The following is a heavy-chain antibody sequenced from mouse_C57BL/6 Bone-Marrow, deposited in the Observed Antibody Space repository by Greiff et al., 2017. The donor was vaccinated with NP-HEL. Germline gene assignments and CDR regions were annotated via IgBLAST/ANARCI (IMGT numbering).Heavy chain of an antibody. Sequence: ESGPGLVKPSQSLSLTCSVTGYSITSGYYWNWIRQFPGNKLEWMGYISYDGSNNYNPSLKNRISITRDTSKNQFFLKLNSVTTEDTATYYCARGYYYGSSYNWGQGTTLTVSS. CDR3: ARGYYYGSSYN. CDR2: ISYDGSN. J-gene: IGHJ2*01. V-gene: IGHV3-6*01. CDR1: GYSITSGYY. D-gene: IGHD1-1*01.